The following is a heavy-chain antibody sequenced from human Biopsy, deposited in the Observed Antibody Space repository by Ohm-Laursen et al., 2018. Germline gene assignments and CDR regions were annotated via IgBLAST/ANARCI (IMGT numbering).Heavy chain of an antibody. D-gene: IGHD6-6*01. CDR1: GFIVSSYD. Sequence: SLRLSCTASGFIVSSYDMNWVRQAPGKGLEWISYISETSSHIYDADSVRGRFTVARDIAKNSLYLQLNSLGVEDTAVYYCARDSSRRAREGGMDVWGQGTTVTVSS. CDR2: ISETSSHI. CDR3: ARDSSRRAREGGMDV. J-gene: IGHJ6*02. V-gene: IGHV3-21*01.